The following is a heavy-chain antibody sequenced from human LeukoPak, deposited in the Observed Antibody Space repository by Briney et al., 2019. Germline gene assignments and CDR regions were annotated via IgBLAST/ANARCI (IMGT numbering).Heavy chain of an antibody. CDR2: ISYDGTNQ. CDR1: GFTFSSYG. Sequence: GGSLRLSCAASGFTFSSYGIHWVRQAPGKGLEWVAVISYDGTNQYYADSVKGRFTISRDNAKNTLDLQMSSLRAEDTAVYYCARVDCSGGSCYFDNWGQGTLVTVSS. J-gene: IGHJ4*02. V-gene: IGHV3-30*03. D-gene: IGHD2-15*01. CDR3: ARVDCSGGSCYFDN.